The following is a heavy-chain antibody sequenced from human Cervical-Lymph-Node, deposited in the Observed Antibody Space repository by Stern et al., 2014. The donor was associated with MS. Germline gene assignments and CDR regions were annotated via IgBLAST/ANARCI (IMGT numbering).Heavy chain of an antibody. CDR2: INSDGSST. J-gene: IGHJ5*02. V-gene: IGHV3-74*01. CDR1: GFTFSSYW. CDR3: ARDPSYCGGDCYANWFDP. D-gene: IGHD2-21*02. Sequence: EVQLVESGGGLVQTGGSLRLSCAASGFTFSSYWMHWVRQAPGKGLVWVSRINSDGSSTSYADSVKGRFTIARDNAKNALYLQMNSLRAEDTAVYYCARDPSYCGGDCYANWFDPWGQGTLVTVSS.